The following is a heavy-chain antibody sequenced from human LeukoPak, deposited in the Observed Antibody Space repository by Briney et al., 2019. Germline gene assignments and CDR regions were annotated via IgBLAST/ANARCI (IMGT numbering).Heavy chain of an antibody. CDR2: IYYNGST. Sequence: PSETLSLTCTVSGGSISSYYWSWIRQPPGKGLEWIGYIYYNGSTNYNPSLKSRVTISVDTSKNQFSLKLSSGTAADTAVYYCARSRRYLGYFDYWGQGTLVTVSS. J-gene: IGHJ4*02. V-gene: IGHV4-59*01. CDR3: ARSRRYLGYFDY. D-gene: IGHD3-10*01. CDR1: GGSISSYY.